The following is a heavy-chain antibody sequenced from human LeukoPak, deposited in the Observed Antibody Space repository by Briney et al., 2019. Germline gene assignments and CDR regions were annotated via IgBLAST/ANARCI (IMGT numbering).Heavy chain of an antibody. D-gene: IGHD5-24*01. J-gene: IGHJ3*02. CDR2: ISSSSSYI. CDR3: AKDPVLGAYIYPLHRNWAFDI. Sequence: PGGSLRLSCAASGFPFSSYSMNWVRQAPGKGLEWVSSISSSSSYIYYADSVKGRFTISRDNAKNSLYVQMNSLRAEDTAVYYCAKDPVLGAYIYPLHRNWAFDIWGQGTMVTVSS. CDR1: GFPFSSYS. V-gene: IGHV3-21*01.